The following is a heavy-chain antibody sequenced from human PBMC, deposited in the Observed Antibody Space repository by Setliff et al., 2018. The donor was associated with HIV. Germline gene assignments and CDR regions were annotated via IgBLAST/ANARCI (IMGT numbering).Heavy chain of an antibody. V-gene: IGHV4-59*08. Sequence: PETLSLTCTVSGGSISSYYWNWIRQPPGKGLEWIGYIYYSGSTNYKPSLKSRVTISVDMSKNQFALRLSSVTAADTAVYYCARRWGEAFDYWGQGTLVTVSS. J-gene: IGHJ4*02. CDR3: ARRWGEAFDY. CDR2: IYYSGST. CDR1: GGSISSYY. D-gene: IGHD1-26*01.